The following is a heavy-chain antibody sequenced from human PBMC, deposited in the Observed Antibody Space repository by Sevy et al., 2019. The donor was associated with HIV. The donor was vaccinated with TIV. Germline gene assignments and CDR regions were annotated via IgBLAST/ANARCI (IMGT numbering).Heavy chain of an antibody. CDR1: GFTFSRYG. CDR3: AKDQGYNWNTEGFFDY. D-gene: IGHD1-1*01. CDR2: LRYDGSNK. J-gene: IGHJ4*02. Sequence: GGSLRLSCAASGFTFSRYGMHWVRQAPGKGLEWVTFLRYDGSNKFCADSVKGRFTISRDNSKNTLYLQMNSLRAEDTAVYYCAKDQGYNWNTEGFFDYWGQGTLVTVSS. V-gene: IGHV3-30*02.